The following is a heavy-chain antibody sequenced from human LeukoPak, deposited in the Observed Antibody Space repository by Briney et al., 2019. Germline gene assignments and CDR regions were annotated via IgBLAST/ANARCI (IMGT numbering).Heavy chain of an antibody. Sequence: GGSLRLSCTASGFTFTSNSMSWVRQAPGKGLEWVSAISGSGGSAYYADSVKGRFTISRDNSKNTLYLQMNSLRAEDTAVYYCAKGAGLRGDYFDYWGQGTLVTVSS. CDR2: ISGSGGSA. CDR3: AKGAGLRGDYFDY. J-gene: IGHJ4*02. CDR1: GFTFTSNS. D-gene: IGHD4-17*01. V-gene: IGHV3-23*01.